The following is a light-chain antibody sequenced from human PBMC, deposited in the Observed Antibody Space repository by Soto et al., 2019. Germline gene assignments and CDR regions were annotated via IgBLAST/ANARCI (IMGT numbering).Light chain of an antibody. CDR1: SSDVGAYNF. CDR3: NSYTTTSTDV. J-gene: IGLJ1*01. Sequence: QSALTQPASVSGSPGQSITISCTGTSSDVGAYNFVSWYQQHPGTVPKLLIYEVTNRPSGVSHRFSGSKSGNTASLTISGLQAEDEADYYCNSYTTTSTDVFGTGTKLTVL. CDR2: EVT. V-gene: IGLV2-14*01.